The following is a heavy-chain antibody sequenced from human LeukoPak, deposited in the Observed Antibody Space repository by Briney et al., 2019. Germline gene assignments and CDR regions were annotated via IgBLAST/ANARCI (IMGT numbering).Heavy chain of an antibody. CDR1: GYTLTELS. CDR3: ASGGGIYYDSSGYYWF. V-gene: IGHV1-24*01. J-gene: IGHJ4*02. CDR2: FDPEDGET. Sequence: ASVKVSCKVSGYTLTELSMHWVRQAPGKGLEWMGGFDPEDGETIYAQKFQGRVTMTEDTSTDTAYMELSSLRSEDTAVYYCASGGGIYYDSSGYYWFWGQGTLVTVSS. D-gene: IGHD3-22*01.